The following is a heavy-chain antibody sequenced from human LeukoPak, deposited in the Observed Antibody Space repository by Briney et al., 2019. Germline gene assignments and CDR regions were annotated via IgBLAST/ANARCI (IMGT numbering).Heavy chain of an antibody. V-gene: IGHV4-38-2*02. J-gene: IGHJ4*02. Sequence: PSETLSLTCTVSGYSISTSYYWGWIRQPPGKGLEWIGSIYHSGNTYYNPSLKSRVTISVDTSKNQFSLKLDSVTAADTAMYYCARAGYGDSDFDYWGQGTLVTVSS. D-gene: IGHD4-17*01. CDR3: ARAGYGDSDFDY. CDR2: IYHSGNT. CDR1: GYSISTSYY.